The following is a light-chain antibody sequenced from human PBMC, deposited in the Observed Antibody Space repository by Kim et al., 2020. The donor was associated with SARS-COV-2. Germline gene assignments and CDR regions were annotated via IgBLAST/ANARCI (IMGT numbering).Light chain of an antibody. V-gene: IGKV1-33*01. CDR3: QQLDNLPYT. J-gene: IGKJ2*01. CDR2: DAS. CDR1: QDISNH. Sequence: SASIGDRVTIPCQASQDISNHLNWYQQKPGKAPKLLIYDASKLETGAPSRFRGRGSGSDFTLTISSLQPEDIATYFCQQLDNLPYTFGQGTKLEI.